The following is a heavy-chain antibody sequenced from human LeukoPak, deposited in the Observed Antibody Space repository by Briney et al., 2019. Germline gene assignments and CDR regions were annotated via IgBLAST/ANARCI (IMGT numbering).Heavy chain of an antibody. CDR3: ARDKNWGYSTDGLDY. CDR1: GFTFSSYS. J-gene: IGHJ4*02. V-gene: IGHV3-21*01. CDR2: ISSSSSYI. Sequence: SGGSLRLSCAASGFTFSSYSMNWVRQAPGKGLEWVSSISSSSSYIYYADSVKGRFTISRDNAKNSLYLQMNSLRAEDTAVYYCARDKNWGYSTDGLDYWGQGALVTVSS. D-gene: IGHD7-27*01.